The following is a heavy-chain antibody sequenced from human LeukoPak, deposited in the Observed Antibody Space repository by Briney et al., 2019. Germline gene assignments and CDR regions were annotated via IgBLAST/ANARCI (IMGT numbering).Heavy chain of an antibody. CDR3: ARGGGVKQWLAWDFFGS. J-gene: IGHJ5*02. V-gene: IGHV1-8*01. CDR2: MNPNGGNT. CDR1: GYIFTSYD. D-gene: IGHD6-19*01. Sequence: GASVKVSCKASGYIFTSYDITWVRQATGQGLEWMGWMNPNGGNTASAQKFQGRVAMTSDTSTSTAYMELSSLRSEDTAVYYCARGGGVKQWLAWDFFGSWGQGTLVTVSS.